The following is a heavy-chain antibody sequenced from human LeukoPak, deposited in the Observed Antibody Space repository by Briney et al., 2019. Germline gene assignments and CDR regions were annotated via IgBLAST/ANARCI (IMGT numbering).Heavy chain of an antibody. Sequence: GGSLRLSCAASGLTFSSYWMHWVRQAPGKGLVWVSRINSDGSSTSYADSVKGRFTISRDNAKNTLYLQMNSLRAEDTAVYYCARAGRGLDNSPSPYWGQGTLVTVSS. CDR2: INSDGSST. V-gene: IGHV3-74*01. CDR3: ARAGRGLDNSPSPY. D-gene: IGHD1-1*01. CDR1: GLTFSSYW. J-gene: IGHJ4*02.